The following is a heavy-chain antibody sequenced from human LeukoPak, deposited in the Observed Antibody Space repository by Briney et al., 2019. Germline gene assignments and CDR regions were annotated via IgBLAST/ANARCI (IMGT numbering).Heavy chain of an antibody. CDR2: MNPNSGNT. V-gene: IGHV1-8*02. J-gene: IGHJ5*02. D-gene: IGHD3-16*01. CDR1: GYTFTSYD. CDR3: ARDLVHHRLLGTAYNWFDP. Sequence: ASVTVSCKASGYTFTSYDINWVRQAPGQGLEWMGWMNPNSGNTGYAQKFQGRVTMTTDTSTSTAYMELRSLRSDDTAVYYCARDLVHHRLLGTAYNWFDPWGQGTLVTVSS.